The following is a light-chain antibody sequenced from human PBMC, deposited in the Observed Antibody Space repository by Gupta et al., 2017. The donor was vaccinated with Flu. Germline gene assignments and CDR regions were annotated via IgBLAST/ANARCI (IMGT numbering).Light chain of an antibody. V-gene: IGKV1-39*01. CDR2: TAS. J-gene: IGKJ4*01. CDR1: QKISSY. Sequence: PSSLSASVGDRVTITCRASQKISSYLDWYQQKPGKAPKVLIYTASSLKSGVPSRFSGSGSGTDFTLTISRLQPEDFATYYCQQSDSHPLTFGRGTKVEIK. CDR3: QQSDSHPLT.